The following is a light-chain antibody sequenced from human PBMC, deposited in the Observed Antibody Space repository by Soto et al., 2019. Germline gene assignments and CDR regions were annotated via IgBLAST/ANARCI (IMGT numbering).Light chain of an antibody. V-gene: IGLV1-47*01. CDR2: RNN. CDR1: SSNIGSQF. CDR3: AAWYDSLREYV. J-gene: IGLJ1*01. Sequence: QSVLTQPPSASGTPGQRVTISCSGSSSNIGSQFVYWYQHLPVTAPKLLIYRNNQRPSGVPDRFSGSKSGTSASLAISGLRSEDEAYYYCAAWYDSLREYVFGTGTKLTVL.